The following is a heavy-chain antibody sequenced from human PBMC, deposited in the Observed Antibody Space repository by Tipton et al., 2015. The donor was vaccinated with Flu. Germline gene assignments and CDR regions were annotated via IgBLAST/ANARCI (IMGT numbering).Heavy chain of an antibody. D-gene: IGHD1-26*01. V-gene: IGHV4-61*02. J-gene: IGHJ3*02. CDR1: GGSISSGSYY. CDR3: ARALNSGREYTFDI. CDR2: IYTSGST. Sequence: TLSLTCTVSGGSISSGSYYRSWIRQPAGKGLEWIGRIYTSGSTNYNPSLKSQVTISVDATKNLFSLNLSSVTATDTAVYYCARALNSGREYTFDIWGRGTVVTVSS.